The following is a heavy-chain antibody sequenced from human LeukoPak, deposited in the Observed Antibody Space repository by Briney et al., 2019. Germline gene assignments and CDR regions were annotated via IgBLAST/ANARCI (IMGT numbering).Heavy chain of an antibody. CDR2: ISAYNGNT. CDR3: ASLKNYYDSSGYLVTDAFDI. D-gene: IGHD3-22*01. V-gene: IGHV1-18*01. Sequence: ASVKVSCKASGYTFTSYGISWVRQAPGQGLEWMGWISAYNGNTNYVQKLQGRVTMTTDTSTSTAYMELRSLKSDDTAVYYCASLKNYYDSSGYLVTDAFDIWGQGTMVTVSS. J-gene: IGHJ3*02. CDR1: GYTFTSYG.